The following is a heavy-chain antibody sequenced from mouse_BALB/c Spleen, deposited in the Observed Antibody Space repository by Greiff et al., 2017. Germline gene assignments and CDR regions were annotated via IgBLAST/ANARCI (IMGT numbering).Heavy chain of an antibody. Sequence: EVQLVESGGGLVKPGGSLKLSCAASGFTFSSYAMSWVRQTPEKRLEWVATISSGGSYTYYPDSVKGRFTISRDNAKNTLYLQMSSLRSEDTAMYYCARQIYYDYEVFDYWGQGTTLTVSS. D-gene: IGHD2-4*01. V-gene: IGHV5-9-3*01. J-gene: IGHJ2*01. CDR3: ARQIYYDYEVFDY. CDR2: ISSGGSYT. CDR1: GFTFSSYA.